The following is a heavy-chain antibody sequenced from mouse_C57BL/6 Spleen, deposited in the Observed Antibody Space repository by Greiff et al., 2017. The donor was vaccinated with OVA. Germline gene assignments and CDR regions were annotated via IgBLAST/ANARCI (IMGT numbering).Heavy chain of an antibody. CDR3: AKKGDYGSSPYDKDY. D-gene: IGHD1-1*01. Sequence: VKLVESGPGLVQPSQSLSITCTVSGFSFTSYGVHWVRQSPGKGLEWLGVIWRGGSTDYNAAFISRLSLTKDNSKSQVFFKMNSLQADDTAIYDCAKKGDYGSSPYDKDYWGKGTSGTVSS. J-gene: IGHJ4*01. V-gene: IGHV2-5*01. CDR1: GFSFTSYG. CDR2: IWRGGST.